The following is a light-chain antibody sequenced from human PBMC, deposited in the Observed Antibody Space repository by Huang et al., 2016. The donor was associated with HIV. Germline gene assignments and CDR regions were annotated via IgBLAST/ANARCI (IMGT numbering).Light chain of an antibody. CDR3: QQYYITPPWT. V-gene: IGKV1-NL1*01. Sequence: DIQMTQSPSSLSASVGDRVTITCRASQGISNSLAWYQQKPCEAPKLLLYAASRLEGGVPSRFSGSGSGTDYILTISSLQPEDFATYYCQQYYITPPWTFGQGTKVEI. CDR2: AAS. J-gene: IGKJ1*01. CDR1: QGISNS.